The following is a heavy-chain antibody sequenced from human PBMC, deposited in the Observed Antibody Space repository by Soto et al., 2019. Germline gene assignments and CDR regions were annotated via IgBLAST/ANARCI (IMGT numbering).Heavy chain of an antibody. D-gene: IGHD2-2*01. CDR3: ARGFGDCISTSCYLPFDY. CDR2: IIPIFGTA. J-gene: IGHJ4*02. Sequence: VELTCEACGGSLDSCARSWVQQATGKGLEWMGGIIPIFGTANYAQKFQGRVTITADESTSTAYMELSSLRSEDTAVYYCARGFGDCISTSCYLPFDYWGQGTLVTVSS. CDR1: GGSLDSCA. V-gene: IGHV1-69*13.